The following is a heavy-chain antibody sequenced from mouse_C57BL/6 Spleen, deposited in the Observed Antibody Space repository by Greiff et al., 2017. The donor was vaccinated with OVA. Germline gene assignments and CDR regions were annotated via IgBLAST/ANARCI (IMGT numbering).Heavy chain of an antibody. CDR1: GFTFSDYY. Sequence: EVQLVESEGGLVQPGSSMKLSCTASGFTFSDYYMAWVRQVPEKGLEWVANINSDGSSTYYLDSLKSRFIISRDNAKNILYLQMSSLKSEDTATYYCARVWDSNYPYYFDYWGQGTTLTVSS. D-gene: IGHD2-5*01. J-gene: IGHJ2*01. CDR2: INSDGSST. V-gene: IGHV5-16*01. CDR3: ARVWDSNYPYYFDY.